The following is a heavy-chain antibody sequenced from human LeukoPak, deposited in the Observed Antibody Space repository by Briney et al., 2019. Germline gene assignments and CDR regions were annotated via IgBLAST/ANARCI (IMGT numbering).Heavy chain of an antibody. J-gene: IGHJ4*02. CDR2: ISGSGGST. CDR3: AKSYGGNSEWVSLSDY. D-gene: IGHD4-23*01. Sequence: GGSLRLSCAASGFTFSSYAMSWVRQAPGKGLEWVSAISGSGGSTYYADSVKGRFTISRDNSKNTLYLQMNSLRAEDTAVYYCAKSYGGNSEWVSLSDYWGQGTLVTVSS. CDR1: GFTFSSYA. V-gene: IGHV3-23*01.